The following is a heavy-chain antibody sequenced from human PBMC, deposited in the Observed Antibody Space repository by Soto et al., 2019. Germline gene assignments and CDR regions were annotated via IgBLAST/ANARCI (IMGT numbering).Heavy chain of an antibody. Sequence: SETLSLTCAVYAGSLRAYYWSWSRQPPGKGLEWIGEINHSGSTNYNPSLKSRVTISVDTSKNQFSLKLSSVTAADTAVYYCARLCYDFLFGCYCDHYYRIAVWGRGSSVPGSS. J-gene: IGHJ6*02. CDR2: INHSGST. V-gene: IGHV4-34*01. D-gene: IGHD3-3*01. CDR1: AGSLRAYY. CDR3: ARLCYDFLFGCYCDHYYRIAV.